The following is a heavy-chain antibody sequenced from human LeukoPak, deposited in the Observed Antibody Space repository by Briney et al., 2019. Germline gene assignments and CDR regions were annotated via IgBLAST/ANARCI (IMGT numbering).Heavy chain of an antibody. CDR1: GGSISSYY. J-gene: IGHJ4*02. CDR2: IYYSGST. Sequence: SETLSLTCTVSGGSISSYYWSWIRRPPGKGLEWIGYIYYSGSTNYNPSLKSRVTVSVGTSKNQFSLKLSSVTAADTAVYYCARGYSYGLPDWGQGTLVTVSS. CDR3: ARGYSYGLPD. V-gene: IGHV4-59*01. D-gene: IGHD5-18*01.